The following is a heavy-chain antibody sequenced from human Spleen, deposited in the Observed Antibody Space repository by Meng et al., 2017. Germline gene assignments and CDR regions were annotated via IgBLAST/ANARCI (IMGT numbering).Heavy chain of an antibody. Sequence: GESLKISCAASGFTFSSYAMSWVRQAPGKGLEWVSAISGSGGSTYYADSVKGRFTISRDNSKNTLYLQMNSLRAEDTAVYYCAKAVPITNYYGSGNDAFDIWGQGTMVTVSS. D-gene: IGHD3-10*01. V-gene: IGHV3-23*01. CDR1: GFTFSSYA. CDR2: ISGSGGST. CDR3: AKAVPITNYYGSGNDAFDI. J-gene: IGHJ3*02.